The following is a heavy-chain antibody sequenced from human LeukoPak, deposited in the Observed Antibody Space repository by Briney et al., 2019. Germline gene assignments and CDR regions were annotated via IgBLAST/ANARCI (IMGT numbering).Heavy chain of an antibody. V-gene: IGHV3-48*03. CDR2: ISGSASTI. CDR3: ARLEWFGDMGFYYYAMDV. D-gene: IGHD3-3*01. CDR1: GFTISDYE. J-gene: IGHJ6*04. Sequence: GGSLRLSCAASGFTISDYEMNWVRQAPGKGLEWISYISGSASTIYSADSGKGRFTISRDNAKNSLYLQMNSLGAEDTAVYYCARLEWFGDMGFYYYAMDVWGKGTTVTVSS.